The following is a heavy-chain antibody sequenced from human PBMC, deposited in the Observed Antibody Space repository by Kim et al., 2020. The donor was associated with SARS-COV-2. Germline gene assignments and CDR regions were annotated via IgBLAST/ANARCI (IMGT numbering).Heavy chain of an antibody. CDR2: IDGSDGTT. Sequence: GGSLRLSCTTSGFTFFGHAMSWVRQAPGKGLEWVSSIDGSDGTTYYVDSVKGRFSISRDDSRNTLYLQMSALRADDRATYYCLKGVGVWIWDYWGQGTLVTVSS. J-gene: IGHJ4*02. CDR3: LKGVGVWIWDY. CDR1: GFTFFGHA. V-gene: IGHV3-23*01. D-gene: IGHD3-16*01.